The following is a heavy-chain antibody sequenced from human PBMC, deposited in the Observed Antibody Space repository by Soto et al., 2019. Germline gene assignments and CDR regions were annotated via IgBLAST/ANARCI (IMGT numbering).Heavy chain of an antibody. CDR1: AFSFSDSA. Sequence: EVQLVESGGGWVQPGGSLKLSCSGSAFSFSDSAIHWVRQASGQGLEWVGRIRDKANHYATAYDVSVRGWFTISRDDSENTAYLQMNSLKTEDTAVYYCTRPPSGSYGDDSDYWGQGTLVTVSS. CDR2: IRDKANHYAT. V-gene: IGHV3-73*02. D-gene: IGHD1-26*01. J-gene: IGHJ4*02. CDR3: TRPPSGSYGDDSDY.